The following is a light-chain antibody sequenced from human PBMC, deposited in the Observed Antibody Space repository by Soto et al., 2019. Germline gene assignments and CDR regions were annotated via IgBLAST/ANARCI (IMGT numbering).Light chain of an antibody. CDR2: GAS. CDR3: QPYDSAHLYT. J-gene: IGKJ2*01. Sequence: ENVLTQSPGTLSLSPGERATLSCRASQSVSSSYLTWYQQKPGQAPRLLIYGASSRATGFPDRFRGRGSGTEFTLTISTLQAADFAVYYCQPYDSAHLYTFGQGTKLEI. CDR1: QSVSSSY. V-gene: IGKV3-20*01.